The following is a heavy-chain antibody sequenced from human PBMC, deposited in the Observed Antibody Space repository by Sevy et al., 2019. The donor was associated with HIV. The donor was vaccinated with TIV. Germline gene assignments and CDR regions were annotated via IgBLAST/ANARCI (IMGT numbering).Heavy chain of an antibody. CDR2: IYYSGST. CDR3: ARQDNWNHYYYYGMDV. Sequence: SETLSLTCTVSGGSISSSSYYWGWIRQPPGRGLEWIGSIYYSGSTYYNPFLKSRVTISVDTSKNQFSLKLSSVTAADTAVYYCARQDNWNHYYYYGMDVWGQGTTVTVSS. V-gene: IGHV4-39*01. D-gene: IGHD1-20*01. CDR1: GGSISSSSYY. J-gene: IGHJ6*02.